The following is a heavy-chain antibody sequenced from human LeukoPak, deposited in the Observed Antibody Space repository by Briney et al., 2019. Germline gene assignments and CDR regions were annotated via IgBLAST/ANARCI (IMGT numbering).Heavy chain of an antibody. V-gene: IGHV3-7*03. J-gene: IGHJ6*02. Sequence: GGSLRLSCAASGFTFSSYWMNWARQAPGKGLEWVASINHNGNVNYYVDSVKGRFTISRDNAKNSLYLQMSNLRAEDTALYYCARGMDVRGQGTTVTVSS. CDR1: GFTFSSYW. CDR3: ARGMDV. CDR2: INHNGNVN.